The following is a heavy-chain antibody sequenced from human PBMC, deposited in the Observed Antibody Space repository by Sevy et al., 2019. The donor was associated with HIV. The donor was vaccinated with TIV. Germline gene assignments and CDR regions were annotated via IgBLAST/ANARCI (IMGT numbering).Heavy chain of an antibody. CDR2: INWFGTII. CDR3: AKDLAQGGTLNFYYYGMDF. Sequence: GGSLRLSCIASGFNFNDYDMHWVRQVPGKGLEWVSGINWFGTIIGYGDSVKGRFTISRDNARKSVYLEMNSPSPEDTALYYCAKDLAQGGTLNFYYYGMDFWGQGTTVTVSS. J-gene: IGHJ6*02. D-gene: IGHD3-16*01. V-gene: IGHV3-9*01. CDR1: GFNFNDYD.